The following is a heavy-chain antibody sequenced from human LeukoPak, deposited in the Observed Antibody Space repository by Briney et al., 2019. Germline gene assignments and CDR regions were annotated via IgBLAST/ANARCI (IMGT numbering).Heavy chain of an antibody. CDR3: ARSHPYYYDSSGYYYEGWFDP. D-gene: IGHD3-22*01. J-gene: IGHJ5*02. CDR2: IYYSGST. V-gene: IGHV4-59*01. Sequence: PSETLSLTRTVSGGSISSYYWSWIRQPPGKGLEGIGYIYYSGSTNYNPSLKSRVTISVDTSKNQFSLKLSSVTAADTAVYYCARSHPYYYDSSGYYYEGWFDPWGQGSLVTVSS. CDR1: GGSISSYY.